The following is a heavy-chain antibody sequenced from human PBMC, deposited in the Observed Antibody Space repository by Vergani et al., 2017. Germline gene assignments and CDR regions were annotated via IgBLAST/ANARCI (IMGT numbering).Heavy chain of an antibody. V-gene: IGHV1-69-2*01. CDR3: ATSKVTTHYYSGMDV. D-gene: IGHD4-17*01. CDR1: GYTFTDHY. CDR2: VDPEDGET. Sequence: EVQLVQSGAEVKKPGATMKISCKVSGYTFTDHYMHWVKQAPGKGLEWMGLVDPEDGETIYAEKFKGRVTIAADTATDTAHLELSSLRAEDTAVYYCATSKVTTHYYSGMDVWGRGTTVTVSS. J-gene: IGHJ6*02.